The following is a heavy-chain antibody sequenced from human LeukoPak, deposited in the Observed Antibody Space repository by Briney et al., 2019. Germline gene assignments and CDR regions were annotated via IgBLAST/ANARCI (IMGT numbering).Heavy chain of an antibody. CDR3: SSFWHSSGWSEINIL. CDR1: GFTFSSYA. J-gene: IGHJ4*02. CDR2: ISYDGSNK. V-gene: IGHV3-30-3*01. Sequence: SGGSLRLSCAASGFTFSSYAMHWVRQAPGKGLEWVAVISYDGSNKYYADSVKGRFTISRDNSKNTLYLQMNSLRAEDTAVYYCSSFWHSSGWSEINILWGQGTLVTVSS. D-gene: IGHD6-19*01.